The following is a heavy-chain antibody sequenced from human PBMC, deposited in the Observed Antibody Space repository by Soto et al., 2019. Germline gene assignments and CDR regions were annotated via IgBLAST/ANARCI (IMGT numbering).Heavy chain of an antibody. V-gene: IGHV3-23*01. Sequence: EVQLLESGGGLVQPGGSLRLSCAASGFTFSSYAMSWVRQAPGKGLEWVSAISGSGGSTYYADSVKGRFTISRDNSKNTLYLQMNSLRAEDTAVYYCAKDLVRAYIVVVVAATGDWGQGTLVNVSS. J-gene: IGHJ4*02. CDR2: ISGSGGST. CDR1: GFTFSSYA. D-gene: IGHD2-15*01. CDR3: AKDLVRAYIVVVVAATGD.